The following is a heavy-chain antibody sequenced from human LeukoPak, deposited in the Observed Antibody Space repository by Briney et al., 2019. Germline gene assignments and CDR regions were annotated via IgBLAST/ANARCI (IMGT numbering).Heavy chain of an antibody. Sequence: PSGTLSLTCAVSGGSINSVNWWSWVRQPPGQGLEWIGEINHSGSTNYNPSLKSRVTISVDTSKNQFSLKLSSVTAADTAVYYCAREDFAWSEQQLVIAHYWGQGTLVTVSS. CDR1: GGSINSVNW. CDR2: INHSGST. J-gene: IGHJ4*02. CDR3: AREDFAWSEQQLVIAHY. V-gene: IGHV4-4*02. D-gene: IGHD6-13*01.